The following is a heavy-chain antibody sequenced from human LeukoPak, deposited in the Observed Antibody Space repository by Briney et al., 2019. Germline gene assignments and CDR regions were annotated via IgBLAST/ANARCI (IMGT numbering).Heavy chain of an antibody. CDR1: GGSIGSYY. CDR2: IYYSGST. CDR3: ARVRNGARFFDY. V-gene: IGHV4-59*01. Sequence: TSETLSLTSTVSGGSIGSYYWSWIRQPPGKGLEWIGYIYYSGSTNYNPSLKSRVTISVDTSKNQFSLKLSSVTAADTAVYFCARVRNGARFFDYWGQGTLVTVSS. D-gene: IGHD1-1*01. J-gene: IGHJ4*02.